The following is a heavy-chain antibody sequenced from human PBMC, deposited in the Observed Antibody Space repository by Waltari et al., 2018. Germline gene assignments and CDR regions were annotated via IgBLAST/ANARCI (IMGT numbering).Heavy chain of an antibody. J-gene: IGHJ5*02. CDR2: MSSEGSGK. CDR3: AKAGGIYNYPLDP. V-gene: IGHV3-30*18. Sequence: QVEESGGGVVQPGGSLRLSCVASGYPFNNSGMHWVRQASGKGLDWVASMSSEGSGKSYADLVKGRFTMSRDNSKNMVYLQINSLRPEDTAVYYCAKAGGIYNYPLDPWGQGTLVTVSS. D-gene: IGHD1-26*01. CDR1: GYPFNNSG.